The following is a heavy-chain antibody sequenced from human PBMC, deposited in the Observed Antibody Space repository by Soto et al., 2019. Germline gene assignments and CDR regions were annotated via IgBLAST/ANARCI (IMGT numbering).Heavy chain of an antibody. Sequence: ASVKVSCKASGYTFTSYYMHWVRQAPGQGLEWMGIINPSGGSTSYAQKFQGRVTMTRDTSTSTVYMELSSLRSEDTAVYYCARDHKADYYGSGSYYPSYYFDYCGEGTLVTVSS. CDR3: ARDHKADYYGSGSYYPSYYFDY. CDR1: GYTFTSYY. V-gene: IGHV1-46*01. J-gene: IGHJ4*02. CDR2: INPSGGST. D-gene: IGHD3-10*01.